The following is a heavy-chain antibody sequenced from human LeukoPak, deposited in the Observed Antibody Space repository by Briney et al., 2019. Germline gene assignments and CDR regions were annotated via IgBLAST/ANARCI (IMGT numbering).Heavy chain of an antibody. Sequence: GESLKISCMGSGYNFPTYWIGWVRQLPGKGLEWMGIIYPGDSDARYSPSFEGQVTISADTTIRTAYLEWNSLKASDTAMYYCARHMELATSDSHIYSHMDFWGKGTVVTVSS. V-gene: IGHV5-51*01. CDR2: IYPGDSDA. CDR3: ARHMELATSDSHIYSHMDF. J-gene: IGHJ6*03. D-gene: IGHD5-24*01. CDR1: GYNFPTYW.